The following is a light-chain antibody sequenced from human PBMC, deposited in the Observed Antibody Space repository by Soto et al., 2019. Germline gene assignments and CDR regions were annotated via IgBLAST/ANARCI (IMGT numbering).Light chain of an antibody. J-gene: IGKJ1*01. CDR2: AAS. CDR3: QQYNSYSRT. Sequence: DIRLTRSPSSLSASVFDRLTMTCLTSQSVNKYISWYQQKPGKAPKPLIYAASSLQTGVPSRFSGSGSGTEFTLTISSLQPDDFATYYCQQYNSYSRTFGQGTKVDIK. CDR1: QSVNKY. V-gene: IGKV1-16*01.